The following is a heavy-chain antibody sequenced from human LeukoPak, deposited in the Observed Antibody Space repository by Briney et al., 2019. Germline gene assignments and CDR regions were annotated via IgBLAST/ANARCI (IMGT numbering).Heavy chain of an antibody. J-gene: IGHJ5*02. CDR1: GYTFTSYS. CDR3: ARDGGLPVAGRRGNWFDP. CDR2: INTNTGNP. D-gene: IGHD6-19*01. V-gene: IGHV7-4-1*02. Sequence: ASVKVSCKASGYTFTSYSMNWVRQAPGQGLEWLGWINTNTGNPTYAQGFTGRFVFSLDTSVNTAYLQISSLKAGDTAVYYCARDGGLPVAGRRGNWFDPWGQGTLVTVS.